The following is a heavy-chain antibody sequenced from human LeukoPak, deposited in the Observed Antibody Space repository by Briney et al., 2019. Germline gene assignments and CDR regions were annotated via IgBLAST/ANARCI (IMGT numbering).Heavy chain of an antibody. Sequence: SVKVSCKASGGTFSSYAISWVRQAPGQGLEWMGRIIPILGIANYAQKFQGRVTITADKSTSTAYMELSSLRSEDTAVYYCARDRSCYDSSGKYDYWGQGTLLTVSS. CDR3: ARDRSCYDSSGKYDY. CDR2: IIPILGIA. D-gene: IGHD3-22*01. V-gene: IGHV1-69*04. J-gene: IGHJ4*02. CDR1: GGTFSSYA.